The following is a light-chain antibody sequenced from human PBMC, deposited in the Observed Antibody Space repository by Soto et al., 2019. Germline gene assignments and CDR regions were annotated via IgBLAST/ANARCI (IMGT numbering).Light chain of an antibody. J-gene: IGKJ2*01. CDR3: QQRSTWPT. CDR2: GAS. CDR1: QSVSSY. Sequence: EIVLTQSPATLSLSPGERATLSCRASQSVSSYLAWYQQKPGQAPRLLIYGASNRATGIPARFSGSGSGTDLTLTIRSLEAEDVEVYYCQQRSTWPTFGQGTKLEIK. V-gene: IGKV3-11*01.